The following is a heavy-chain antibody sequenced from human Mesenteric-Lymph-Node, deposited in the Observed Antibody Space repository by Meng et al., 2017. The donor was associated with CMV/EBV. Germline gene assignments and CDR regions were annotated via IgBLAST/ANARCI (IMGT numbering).Heavy chain of an antibody. D-gene: IGHD6-13*01. V-gene: IGHV3-21*01. CDR2: ISSSSSYI. CDR1: GFTFTSYS. J-gene: IGHJ4*02. CDR3: ARDIVIAAAGLGY. Sequence: GESLKISCAASGFTFTSYSMNWVRQAPGKGLEWVSSISSSSSYIYYADSVKGRFTSSRDNAKNSLYLQMNSLRAEDTAVYYCARDIVIAAAGLGYWGQGTLVTVSS.